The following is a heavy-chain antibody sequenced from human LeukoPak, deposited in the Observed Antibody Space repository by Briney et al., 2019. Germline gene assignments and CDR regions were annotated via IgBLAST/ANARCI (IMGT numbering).Heavy chain of an antibody. D-gene: IGHD5-12*01. CDR3: ARGGRYSGYAGY. CDR1: GGSFSGNY. CDR2: INHSGST. V-gene: IGHV4-34*01. J-gene: IGHJ4*02. Sequence: PPETLSLTCAVYGGSFSGNYWSWIRQSPGKGLEWIGEINHSGSTNYNPSLKSRVTISVDTSKNQFSLKLSSVTAADTAVYFCARGGRYSGYAGYWGQGTLVTVSS.